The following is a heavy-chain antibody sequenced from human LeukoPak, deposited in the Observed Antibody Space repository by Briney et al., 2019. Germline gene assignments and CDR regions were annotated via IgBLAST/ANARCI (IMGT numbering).Heavy chain of an antibody. CDR3: ARNGALGCCTSCYTCYYYYYMDV. CDR2: IYYSGST. D-gene: IGHD2-2*02. CDR1: GGSMRSYY. J-gene: IGHJ6*03. Sequence: PSETLSLTCSVSGGSMRSYYWSWIRQTPGKGLEWIGYIYYSGSTNYNPSLKSRVTISLDTSKNQFSLKLNSVTAADTAVYYCARNGALGCCTSCYTCYYYYYMDVWGKGTTVTVSS. V-gene: IGHV4-59*08.